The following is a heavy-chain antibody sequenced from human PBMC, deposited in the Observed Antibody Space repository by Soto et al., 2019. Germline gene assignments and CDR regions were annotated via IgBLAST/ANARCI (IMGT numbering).Heavy chain of an antibody. D-gene: IGHD3-10*01. J-gene: IGHJ4*02. Sequence: QVQLVQSGAEGKKPGASVKVSCETSGYTFANYPMHWVRQAPGQTLEWMGWINAGNGYTKYSQKFQGRVTITRDTSASIAYMELSSLRSEDTAVYYCARAIIITTLDYWGQGTLVTVSS. V-gene: IGHV1-3*01. CDR3: ARAIIITTLDY. CDR2: INAGNGYT. CDR1: GYTFANYP.